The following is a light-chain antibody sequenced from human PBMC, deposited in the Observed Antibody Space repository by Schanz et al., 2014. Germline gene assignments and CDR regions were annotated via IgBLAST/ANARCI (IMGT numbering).Light chain of an antibody. CDR1: RSNIGSNS. CDR3: CSYIGTNHLVL. V-gene: IGLV1-44*01. CDR2: SNN. Sequence: QSVLAQPPSASETPGQRVSISCSGGRSNIGSNSVNWYQQLPGTAPKLVIYSNNRRPSGVPDRFSGSKSGTSASLAISGLQSEDEADYYCCSYIGTNHLVLFGGGTKLTVL. J-gene: IGLJ3*02.